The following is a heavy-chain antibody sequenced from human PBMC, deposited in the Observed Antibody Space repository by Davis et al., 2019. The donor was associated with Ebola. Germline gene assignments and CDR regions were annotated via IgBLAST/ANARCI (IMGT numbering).Heavy chain of an antibody. CDR1: GVSISSGGYY. CDR2: IYYSGST. J-gene: IGHJ4*02. CDR3: ASRNDYGDYVGDY. D-gene: IGHD4-17*01. Sequence: LRLSCTVSGVSISSGGYYWTWIRQPPGKGLEWIGYIYYSGSTYYNPSLKSRVTISVDTSKNQFSLKLSSVTAADTAVYYCASRNDYGDYVGDYWGQGTLVTVSS. V-gene: IGHV4-30-4*08.